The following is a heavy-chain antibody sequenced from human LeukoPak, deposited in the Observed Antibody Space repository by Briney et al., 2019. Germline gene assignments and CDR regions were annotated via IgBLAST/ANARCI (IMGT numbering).Heavy chain of an antibody. Sequence: SETLSLTCTVSGGSIDTYYWSWLRQPAGKGLEWIGRIYASGTTNYNPSLKSRVTMSVDTSNNQFSLRVSSVTAADTAVYFCAREEGRWYGEDFYYYMDVWGKGTTVTVSS. J-gene: IGHJ6*03. V-gene: IGHV4-4*07. CDR2: IYASGTT. D-gene: IGHD3-10*01. CDR1: GGSIDTYY. CDR3: AREEGRWYGEDFYYYMDV.